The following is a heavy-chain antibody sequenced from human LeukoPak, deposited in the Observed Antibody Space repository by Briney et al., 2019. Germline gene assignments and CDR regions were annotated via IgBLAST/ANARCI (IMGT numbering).Heavy chain of an antibody. Sequence: ASVKVSCKASGYTFTSYYMHWVRQAPGQGLEWMGLINPTGGSTGYAQKFQGRVTMTRDMSTSTDYMELSSLRSEDTAIYYCARGPPFDYWGQGTLVTVSS. J-gene: IGHJ4*02. CDR3: ARGPPFDY. V-gene: IGHV1-46*01. CDR2: INPTGGST. CDR1: GYTFTSYY.